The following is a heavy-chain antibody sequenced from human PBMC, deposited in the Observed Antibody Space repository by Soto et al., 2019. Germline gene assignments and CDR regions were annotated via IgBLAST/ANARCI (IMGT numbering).Heavy chain of an antibody. D-gene: IGHD1-1*01. CDR1: GGTFSSYT. V-gene: IGHV1-69*02. J-gene: IGHJ4*02. Sequence: ASVKVSCKASGGTFSSYTISCVRQAPGQGLEWMGRIIPILGMANYAQKFQGRVTITADKSTSTAYMELSSLRSEDTAVYYCASAATSLREEPYWGQGTLVTVSS. CDR2: IIPILGMA. CDR3: ASAATSLREEPY.